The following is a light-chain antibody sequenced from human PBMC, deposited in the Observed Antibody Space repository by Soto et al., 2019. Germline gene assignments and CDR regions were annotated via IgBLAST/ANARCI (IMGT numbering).Light chain of an antibody. Sequence: EIGMTQSPANLAGSPGERGTLSRRASQSVSSNLAWYQQKPGQAPRLLIYGASTRATGIPARFSGSGSGTDFTLTISRLEPEDFAVYYCQQYGSSPPTFGQGTKVDIK. V-gene: IGKV3-15*01. J-gene: IGKJ1*01. CDR2: GAS. CDR1: QSVSSN. CDR3: QQYGSSPPT.